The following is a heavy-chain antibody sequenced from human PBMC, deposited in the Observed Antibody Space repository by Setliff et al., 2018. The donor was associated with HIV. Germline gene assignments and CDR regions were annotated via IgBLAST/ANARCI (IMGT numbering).Heavy chain of an antibody. CDR3: ASGLIAPRF. CDR1: GGSIRSGSYY. D-gene: IGHD6-6*01. V-gene: IGHV4-61*09. J-gene: IGHJ4*02. CDR2: ISTSGST. Sequence: KASETLSLTCTVSGGSIRSGSYYWTWIRQPAGKGLEWIGHISTSGSTNYNPSLKSRVTISVDSSKNQFSLRLSSVTAADTAVYYCASGLIAPRFWGQGTLVTVSS.